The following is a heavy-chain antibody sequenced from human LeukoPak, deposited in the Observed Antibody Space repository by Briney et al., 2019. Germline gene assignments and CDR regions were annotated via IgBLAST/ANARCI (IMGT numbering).Heavy chain of an antibody. Sequence: ETSETLSLTCTVSGYSISSGYYWGWIRQPPGKGLEWIGSIYHSGSTHYNPSLKSRVTISVDTSKNQFSLKLSSVTAADTAVYYCARYNTYYDFWSGYRHDAFDIWGQGTMVTVSS. D-gene: IGHD3-3*01. V-gene: IGHV4-38-2*02. CDR2: IYHSGST. J-gene: IGHJ3*02. CDR3: ARYNTYYDFWSGYRHDAFDI. CDR1: GYSISSGYY.